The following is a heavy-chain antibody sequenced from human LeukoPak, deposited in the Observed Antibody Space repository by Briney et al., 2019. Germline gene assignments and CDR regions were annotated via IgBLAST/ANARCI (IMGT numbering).Heavy chain of an antibody. J-gene: IGHJ3*02. CDR3: ARDHRGGRGAFDI. Sequence: GGSLRLSCAASGFTFSSYSMNWVRQAPGKGLEWVSSISSSSSYIYYADSVKGRFTISRDNAKNSLYLQMNSLRAEDTAVYYCARDHRGGRGAFDIWGQGTMVTVSS. D-gene: IGHD1-26*01. V-gene: IGHV3-21*01. CDR1: GFTFSSYS. CDR2: ISSSSSYI.